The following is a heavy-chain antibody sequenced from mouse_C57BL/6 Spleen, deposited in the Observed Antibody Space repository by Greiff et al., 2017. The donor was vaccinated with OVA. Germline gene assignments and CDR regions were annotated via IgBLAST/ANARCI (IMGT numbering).Heavy chain of an antibody. Sequence: VQLKQSGAELVKPGASVKLSCTASGFNIKDYYMHWVKQRPEPGLEWIGRIVPEDGATKYAPKFQGKATITADTSSNTAYLQLSSLTSEDSAVYYCARSLLPDVWGTGTSVTVSS. CDR2: IVPEDGAT. CDR3: ARSLLPDV. V-gene: IGHV14-2*01. J-gene: IGHJ1*03. CDR1: GFNIKDYY.